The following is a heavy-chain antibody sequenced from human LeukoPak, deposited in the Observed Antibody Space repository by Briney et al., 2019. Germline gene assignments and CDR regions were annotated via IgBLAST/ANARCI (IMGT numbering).Heavy chain of an antibody. D-gene: IGHD1-14*01. CDR2: IYHSGGT. CDR1: GGSISSGGYS. V-gene: IGHV4-30-2*01. Sequence: SETLSLTCAVSGGSISSGGYSWSWIRQPPGKGLEWIGYIYHSGGTFYNPSLKSRVTISVDRSKNQFSLKLSSVTAADTAVYYCARARMEGWFDPWGQGTLVTVSS. J-gene: IGHJ5*02. CDR3: ARARMEGWFDP.